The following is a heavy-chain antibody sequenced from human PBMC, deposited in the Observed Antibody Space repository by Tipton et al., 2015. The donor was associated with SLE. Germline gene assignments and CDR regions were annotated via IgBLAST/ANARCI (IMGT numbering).Heavy chain of an antibody. V-gene: IGHV3-23*01. CDR2: ISGTGVST. CDR3: AKIPGYYGSGSPDLDI. D-gene: IGHD3-10*01. J-gene: IGHJ3*02. CDR1: GFTFRSYV. Sequence: GSLRLSCAASGFTFRSYVMTWVRQAPGKGLEWVSAISGTGVSTYYADSVKGRFTISRDNSKNILYLQMNSLRAEDTAAYYCAKIPGYYGSGSPDLDIWGQGTMVTVSS.